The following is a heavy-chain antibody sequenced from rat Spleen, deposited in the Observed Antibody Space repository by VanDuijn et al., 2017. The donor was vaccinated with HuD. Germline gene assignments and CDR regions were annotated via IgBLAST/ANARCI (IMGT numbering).Heavy chain of an antibody. Sequence: EVQLVESGGGLVQPGRSLKLSCAASGFTFSNYGMAWVRQAPTKGLEWVATISYDGHTTYYRDSVKGRFTISCDNAKNTLYLQLDSLRSANTVTYYCARRHNGYIVYVDYWGKGVRVRVFS. CDR1: GFTFSNYG. CDR2: ISYDGHTT. CDR3: ARRHNGYIVYVDY. V-gene: IGHV5-29*01. J-gene: IGHJ2*01. D-gene: IGHD1-4*01.